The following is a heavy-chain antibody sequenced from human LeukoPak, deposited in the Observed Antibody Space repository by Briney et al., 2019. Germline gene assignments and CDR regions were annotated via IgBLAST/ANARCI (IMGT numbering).Heavy chain of an antibody. J-gene: IGHJ4*02. Sequence: PGGSLRLSCEASGLTFSSYWMTWVRQAPGKGLEWVGRIKSKTDGGTTDYAAPVKGRFTISRDDSKNTLYLQMNSLKTEDTAVYYCTTEKIIQWLPGRNYWGQGTLVTVSS. CDR1: GLTFSSYW. D-gene: IGHD6-19*01. V-gene: IGHV3-15*01. CDR2: IKSKTDGGTT. CDR3: TTEKIIQWLPGRNY.